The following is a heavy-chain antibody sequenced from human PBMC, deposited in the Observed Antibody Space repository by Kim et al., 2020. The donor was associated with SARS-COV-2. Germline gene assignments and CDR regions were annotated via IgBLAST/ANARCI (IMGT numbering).Heavy chain of an antibody. CDR2: ISYEGSIK. V-gene: IGHV3-30*04. CDR3: ARGAPSSPHAFDI. Sequence: GGSLRLSCAASGFTLSNYGLHWVRQAPGKGLEWVALISYEGSIKHYADSVKGRFTISRDNSKSTLYLQMNSLRGEDTAVYYCARGAPSSPHAFDIWGEGTMVTVSS. J-gene: IGHJ3*02. CDR1: GFTLSNYG.